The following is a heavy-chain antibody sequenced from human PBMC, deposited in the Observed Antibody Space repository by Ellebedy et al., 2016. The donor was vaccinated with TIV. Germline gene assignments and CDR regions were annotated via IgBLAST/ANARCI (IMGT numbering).Heavy chain of an antibody. J-gene: IGHJ5*01. D-gene: IGHD3-22*01. Sequence: PGGSLRLSCAASGFTFSSYTMSWVRQAPGKGLEWVSFITGSGSSTSYRDSVKGRFTISRDNSKNTLYLQMNSLRVEDTAVYYCAKDLRDTSGLESWGQGTLVTVSS. V-gene: IGHV3-23*01. CDR3: AKDLRDTSGLES. CDR1: GFTFSSYT. CDR2: ITGSGSST.